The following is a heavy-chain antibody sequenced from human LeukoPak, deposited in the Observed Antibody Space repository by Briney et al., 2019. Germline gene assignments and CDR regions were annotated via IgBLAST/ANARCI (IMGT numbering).Heavy chain of an antibody. V-gene: IGHV3-30-3*01. CDR2: TLYDGNNK. Sequence: GGSLRLSCAASGFTFNSYAMHWVRQAPGKGLEWVAVTLYDGNNKYYADSVKGRFTISRDNSKNTLYLQINSLRVEDTAVYYCARLWQPKTTETKYYFDYWGQGTLVTVSS. J-gene: IGHJ4*02. CDR3: ARLWQPKTTETKYYFDY. D-gene: IGHD4-17*01. CDR1: GFTFNSYA.